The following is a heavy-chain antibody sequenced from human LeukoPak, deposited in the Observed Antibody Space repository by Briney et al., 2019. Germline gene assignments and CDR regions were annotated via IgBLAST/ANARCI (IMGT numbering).Heavy chain of an antibody. CDR1: GFTFSSYA. D-gene: IGHD2-15*01. V-gene: IGHV3-23*01. CDR3: ARAQYCSGGSCYGDY. J-gene: IGHJ4*02. CDR2: ISGSGGST. Sequence: GGSLRLSCAASGFTFSSYAMSWVRQAPGKGLEWVSAISGSGGSTYYSDSVKGRFTISRENSKNTLYLQMNSLRAEDTAVYYCARAQYCSGGSCYGDYWGQGTLVTVSS.